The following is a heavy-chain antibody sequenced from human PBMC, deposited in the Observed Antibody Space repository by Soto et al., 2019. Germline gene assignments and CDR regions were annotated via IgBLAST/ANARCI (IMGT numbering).Heavy chain of an antibody. V-gene: IGHV1-69*13. CDR1: GGTFSSYA. Sequence: VASVKVSCKASGGTFSSYAISWVRQAPGQGLEWMGGIIPIFGTANYAQKFQGRVTITADESTSTAYMELSSLRSEDTAVYYCAREQGSSPRYYYYGMDVWGQGTTVTVSS. CDR3: AREQGSSPRYYYYGMDV. D-gene: IGHD6-6*01. J-gene: IGHJ6*02. CDR2: IIPIFGTA.